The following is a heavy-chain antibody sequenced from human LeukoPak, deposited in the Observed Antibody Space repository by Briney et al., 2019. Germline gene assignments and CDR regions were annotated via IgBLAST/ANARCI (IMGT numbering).Heavy chain of an antibody. J-gene: IGHJ4*02. CDR1: GFTVSSNY. D-gene: IGHD5-18*01. Sequence: GGSLRLSCAASGFTVSSNYMSWVRQAPGKGLEWVSVIYSGGSTYYADSVKGRFTISRDNSKNTLYLQMNSLRAEDTAVYYCASPRAGCSYGLDYWGQGTLVTVSS. V-gene: IGHV3-53*01. CDR3: ASPRAGCSYGLDY. CDR2: IYSGGST.